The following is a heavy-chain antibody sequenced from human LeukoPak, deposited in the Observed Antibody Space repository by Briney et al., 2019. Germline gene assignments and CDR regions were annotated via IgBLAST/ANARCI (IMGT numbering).Heavy chain of an antibody. Sequence: SETLSLTCTVSGGSISSYYWSWIRQPPGKGLEWIGYIYYSGNTNYHPSLKSRVTISLDTSKNQFSLKLSSVTAADTAVYYCARDLVAGYTYAYYDYWGQGTLVTVS. CDR3: ARDLVAGYTYAYYDY. D-gene: IGHD3-16*01. CDR1: GGSISSYY. J-gene: IGHJ4*02. V-gene: IGHV4-59*01. CDR2: IYYSGNT.